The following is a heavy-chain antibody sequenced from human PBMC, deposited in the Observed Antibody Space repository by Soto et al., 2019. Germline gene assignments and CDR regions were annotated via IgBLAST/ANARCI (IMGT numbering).Heavy chain of an antibody. Sequence: QVQLVQSGAEVKKPGSSVKVSCKTSRGTFSKFAISWVRQAPGQGLEWLGGIIPIFNTSHYAEKFQGRITISADESSSTAYMELSSLRSDDTAVYFCARDGSDYWGQGTLVTVSS. CDR3: ARDGSDY. V-gene: IGHV1-69*01. CDR2: IIPIFNTS. J-gene: IGHJ4*02. CDR1: RGTFSKFA.